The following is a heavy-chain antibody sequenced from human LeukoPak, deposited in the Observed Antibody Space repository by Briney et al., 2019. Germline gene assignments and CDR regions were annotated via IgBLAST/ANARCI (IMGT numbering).Heavy chain of an antibody. Sequence: GGSLRLSCAASGFTFSSYGMHWVRQAPGKGLEWVAVISYDGSNKYYADSVKGRFTISRDNSKNTLYLQMNSLIAEDTAVYYCAKDLRLLNYYFDYWGQGTLVTVSS. J-gene: IGHJ4*02. V-gene: IGHV3-30*18. CDR2: ISYDGSNK. CDR1: GFTFSSYG. D-gene: IGHD5-18*01. CDR3: AKDLRLLNYYFDY.